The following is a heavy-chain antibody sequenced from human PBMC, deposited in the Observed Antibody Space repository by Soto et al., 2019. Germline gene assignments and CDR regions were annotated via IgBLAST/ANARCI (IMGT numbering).Heavy chain of an antibody. CDR3: ASTSLDSSGYYARYNWFDP. V-gene: IGHV1-69*13. Sequence: GASVKVSCKASGGTFSSYAISWVRQAPGQGLEWMGGIIPIFGTANYAQKFQGRVTITADESTSTAYMELSSLRSEDTAVYYCASTSLDSSGYYARYNWFDPWGQGTLVTVSS. D-gene: IGHD3-22*01. CDR2: IIPIFGTA. CDR1: GGTFSSYA. J-gene: IGHJ5*02.